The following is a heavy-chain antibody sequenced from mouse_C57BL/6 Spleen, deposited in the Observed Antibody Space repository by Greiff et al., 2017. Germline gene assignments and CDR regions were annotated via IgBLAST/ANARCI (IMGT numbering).Heavy chain of an antibody. V-gene: IGHV1-72*01. Sequence: QVQLQQPGAELVKPGASVKLSCKASGYTFTSYWMHWVKQRPGRGLEWIGRIDPNSGGTKYNEKFKSKATLTVDKPSSTAYMQLSSLTSEYSAVYYCARKWTLYYDYDYWYFEVWGTGTTVTVSS. CDR3: ARKWTLYYDYDYWYFEV. J-gene: IGHJ1*03. CDR1: GYTFTSYW. CDR2: IDPNSGGT. D-gene: IGHD2-4*01.